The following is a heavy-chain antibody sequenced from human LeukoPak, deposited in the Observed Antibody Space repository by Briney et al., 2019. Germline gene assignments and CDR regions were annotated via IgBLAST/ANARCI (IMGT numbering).Heavy chain of an antibody. CDR1: GESFSGYY. D-gene: IGHD1-26*01. CDR2: VDRGGTT. V-gene: IGHV4-34*01. J-gene: IGHJ4*02. Sequence: SETLSLTCAVYGESFSGYYWTWIRQPPGQGLEWIGEVDRGGTTNYNPSLKSRVIISVDTSKNQFSLKLRSLTAADTAVYYCARAPVGGTLDYWGQGILVTVSS. CDR3: ARAPVGGTLDY.